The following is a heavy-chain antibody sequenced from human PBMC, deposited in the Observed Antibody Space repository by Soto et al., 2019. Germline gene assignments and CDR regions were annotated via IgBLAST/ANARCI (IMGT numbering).Heavy chain of an antibody. D-gene: IGHD2-2*02. CDR1: GGSISNGDYD. CDR2: IHYSGST. CDR3: ARAGYWTRTSGYIWNYGMDG. Sequence: PSETLSLTCSVSGGSISNGDYDWSWIRQPPGKGLEWIGYIHYSGSTFYNSSLQSRVTISVDTSKNQFSLKLSSVTAADTAVYYCARAGYWTRTSGYIWNYGMDGWGQGTTVTVAS. V-gene: IGHV4-30-4*01. J-gene: IGHJ6*02.